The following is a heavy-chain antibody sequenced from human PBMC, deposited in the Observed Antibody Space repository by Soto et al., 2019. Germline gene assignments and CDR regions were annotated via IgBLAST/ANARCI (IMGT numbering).Heavy chain of an antibody. J-gene: IGHJ4*02. Sequence: GGSLRLSCEASGFTFSSYAMHWVRQAPGKGLEWVAVIWYDGNNEYYADSVKGRFTISRDNSKSTLYLEMNSLKAEDTGLYFCASGRSYSSSLPCHYWRPATLVTVSS. V-gene: IGHV3-33*01. CDR1: GFTFSSYA. CDR2: IWYDGNNE. CDR3: ASGRSYSSSLPCHY. D-gene: IGHD6-6*01.